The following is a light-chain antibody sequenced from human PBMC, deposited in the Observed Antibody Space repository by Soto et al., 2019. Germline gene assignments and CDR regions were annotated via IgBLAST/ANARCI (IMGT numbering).Light chain of an antibody. J-gene: IGKJ4*01. CDR1: QSVTSNY. CDR2: DAS. V-gene: IGKV3-20*01. CDR3: QQYGSSPLT. Sequence: EIVLTQSPGTLSLSPGERATLSCRASQSVTSNYLAWYQQKPGQAPRFLIYDASSRATGIPDRFSGSGSGTDVTLTISRLEPEDFAVYYCQQYGSSPLTFGGGTKVDIK.